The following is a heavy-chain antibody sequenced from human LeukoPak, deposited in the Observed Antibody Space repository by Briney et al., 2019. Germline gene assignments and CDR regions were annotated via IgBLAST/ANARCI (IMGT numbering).Heavy chain of an antibody. CDR2: IFYTGST. D-gene: IGHD4-17*01. CDR1: GGSIDRTSYY. Sequence: SETLSLTCSVSGGSIDRTSYYWGWIRQPPGKGLEWIGNIFYTGSTNYRPSFESRVTISIDTSNNRFSLRLSSVTAADTAVYYCARLPTAPDFDIWGQGTLVSVSS. V-gene: IGHV4-39*02. J-gene: IGHJ4*02. CDR3: ARLPTAPDFDI.